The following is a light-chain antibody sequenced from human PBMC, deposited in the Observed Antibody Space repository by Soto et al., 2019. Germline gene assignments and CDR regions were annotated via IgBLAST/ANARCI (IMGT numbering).Light chain of an antibody. V-gene: IGKV4-1*01. CDR1: RSVLSSSHAKYH. Sequence: DILLTQSPESLAVSLGERATISCKSSRSVLSSSHAKYHLAWYQQKPGQAPKLLIKWASVRESGVSDRFSGGGSETDFTLTINSLQAEDVAVYICHQYYDLPTFGQGTKLQIK. CDR3: HQYYDLPT. J-gene: IGKJ1*01. CDR2: WAS.